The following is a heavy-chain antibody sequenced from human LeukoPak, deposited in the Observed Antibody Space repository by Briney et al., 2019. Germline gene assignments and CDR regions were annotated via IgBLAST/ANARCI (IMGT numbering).Heavy chain of an antibody. Sequence: SVKVSCKASGGTFSSYAISWVRQAPGQGLEWMGGIIPIFGTANYAQKFQGRVTITADKSTSTAYMELSSLRSEDTAVYYCARAGRWEGRPHAFDIWGQGTMVTVSS. CDR1: GGTFSSYA. D-gene: IGHD1-26*01. CDR2: IIPIFGTA. CDR3: ARAGRWEGRPHAFDI. V-gene: IGHV1-69*06. J-gene: IGHJ3*02.